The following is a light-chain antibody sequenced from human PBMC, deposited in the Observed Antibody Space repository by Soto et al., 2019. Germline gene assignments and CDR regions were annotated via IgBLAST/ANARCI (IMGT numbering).Light chain of an antibody. V-gene: IGKV3-15*01. Sequence: EIVMPQSTATLSVSPGGRATLSCRASQSVFSSLAWYQQRPGQAPRLLIYGSATRATGIPDRFSGSGSGTEFTLTISSLQSEDSAVYYCQQYHSWPAFGQGTKVDI. CDR1: QSVFSS. J-gene: IGKJ1*01. CDR3: QQYHSWPA. CDR2: GSA.